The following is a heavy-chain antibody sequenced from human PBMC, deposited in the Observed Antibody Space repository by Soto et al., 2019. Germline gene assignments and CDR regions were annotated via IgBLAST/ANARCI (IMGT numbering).Heavy chain of an antibody. J-gene: IGHJ4*02. CDR1: GYTFTCHS. CDR3: ARGPPMDYDILTGYSPALPYFDY. V-gene: IGHV1-2*04. D-gene: IGHD3-9*01. Sequence: GASVKVSCKASGYTFTCHSMYWVRQAPGQGLEWMGWINPNSGGTNYAQKFQGWVTMTRDTSISTAYMELSRLRSDDTAVYYCARGPPMDYDILTGYSPALPYFDYWGQGTLVTVSS. CDR2: INPNSGGT.